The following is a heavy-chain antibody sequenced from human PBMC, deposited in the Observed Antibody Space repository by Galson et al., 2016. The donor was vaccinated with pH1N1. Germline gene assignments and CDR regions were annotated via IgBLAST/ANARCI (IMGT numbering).Heavy chain of an antibody. CDR1: GFTFNEYG. J-gene: IGHJ3*02. V-gene: IGHV3-20*04. CDR3: VRKAYGDALDM. CDR2: ILWNGATR. D-gene: IGHD2-21*01. Sequence: SLRLSCADSGFTFNEYGMTWVRQAPGKGLEWVSGILWNGATREYADSVKGRFTISRDNAKKSLYLQMTSLRAEDTALYYCVRKAYGDALDMWGQGTMVTVSS.